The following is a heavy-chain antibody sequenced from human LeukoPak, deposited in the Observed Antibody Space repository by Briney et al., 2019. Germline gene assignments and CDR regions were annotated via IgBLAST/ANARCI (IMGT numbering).Heavy chain of an antibody. CDR1: GYTFTNNY. CDR3: ARDQEGFDC. V-gene: IGHV1-46*01. J-gene: IGHJ4*02. Sequence: ASVKVSCKASGYTFTNNYLHWVRQAPGQGLEWMGMIYPRDGSTSYAQNFQGRVTVTRGTSTTTVHMELRGLRSEDTAVYYCARDQEGFDCWGQGTVVTVSS. CDR2: IYPRDGST.